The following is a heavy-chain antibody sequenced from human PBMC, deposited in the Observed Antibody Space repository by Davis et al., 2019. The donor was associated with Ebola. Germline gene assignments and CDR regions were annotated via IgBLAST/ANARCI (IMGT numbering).Heavy chain of an antibody. J-gene: IGHJ4*02. CDR3: AKDLGGGNSMVFDY. Sequence: GGLLRPSFPAPGFTFSSYWMSWVRQAPGKGLEWVSGISGSGGGTYNADSVKGRFTISRDNSKNTLYLQMNSLRAEDTAVYYCAKDLGGGNSMVFDYWGQGTLVTVSS. CDR2: ISGSGGGT. CDR1: GFTFSSYW. D-gene: IGHD4-23*01. V-gene: IGHV3-23*01.